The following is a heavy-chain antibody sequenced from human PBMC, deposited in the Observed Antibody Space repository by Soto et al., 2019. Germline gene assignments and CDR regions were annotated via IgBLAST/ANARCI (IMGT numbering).Heavy chain of an antibody. CDR1: GFTFSSYG. V-gene: IGHV3-30*18. D-gene: IGHD6-19*01. CDR2: ISYDGSNK. J-gene: IGHJ4*02. Sequence: PGGSLRLSCAAPGFTFSSYGIHWVRQAPGKGLEWVAFISYDGSNKYYAGSVKGRFTISRDNSRNTLYLQMNSLRAEDTAVYYCAKDQYSSGPFYFDYWGQGTLVTVSS. CDR3: AKDQYSSGPFYFDY.